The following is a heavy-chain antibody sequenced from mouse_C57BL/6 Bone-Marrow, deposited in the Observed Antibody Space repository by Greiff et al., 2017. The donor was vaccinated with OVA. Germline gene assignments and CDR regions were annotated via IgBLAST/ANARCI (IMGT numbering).Heavy chain of an antibody. CDR3: ARADGY. Sequence: EVKLMESGGGLVQPGGSLKLSCAASGFTFSDYYMYWVRQTPEKRLEWVAYISNGGGSTYYPDTVKGRFTISRDNAKNTLYLRMSRLKSEDTAMYYCARADGYWGQGTTLTVSS. D-gene: IGHD2-3*01. J-gene: IGHJ2*01. CDR1: GFTFSDYY. CDR2: ISNGGGST. V-gene: IGHV5-12*01.